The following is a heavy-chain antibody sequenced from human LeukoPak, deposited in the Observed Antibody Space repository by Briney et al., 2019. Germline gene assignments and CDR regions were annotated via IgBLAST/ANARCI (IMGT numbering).Heavy chain of an antibody. Sequence: GGSLRLSCAASGFTFSTYAMHWVRQAPGKGLEYVSAISTNGDSTYYADSVKGRFTISRDNSKNTLFLQMGSLRSDDTAVYYCARERNSGSLFDYWGQGTLVTVSS. D-gene: IGHD1-26*01. V-gene: IGHV3-64*02. CDR3: ARERNSGSLFDY. CDR2: ISTNGDST. CDR1: GFTFSTYA. J-gene: IGHJ4*02.